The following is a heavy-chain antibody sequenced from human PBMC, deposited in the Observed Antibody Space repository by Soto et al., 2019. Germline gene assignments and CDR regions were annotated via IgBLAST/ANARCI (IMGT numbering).Heavy chain of an antibody. CDR1: GYTFTSYG. J-gene: IGHJ5*02. V-gene: IGHV1-18*01. CDR3: ARGDIVVVPAADVTQNWFDP. CDR2: ISAYNGNT. Sequence: ASVKVSCKASGYTFTSYGISWVRQAPGQGLEWMGWISAYNGNTNYAQKLQGRVTMTTDTSTSTAYMELRSLRSDDTAVYYCARGDIVVVPAADVTQNWFDPWGQGTLVTVSS. D-gene: IGHD2-2*01.